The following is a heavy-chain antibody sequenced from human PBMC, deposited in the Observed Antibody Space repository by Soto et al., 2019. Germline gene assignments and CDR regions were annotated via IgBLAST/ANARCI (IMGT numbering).Heavy chain of an antibody. CDR3: ARVIGSYGMDV. Sequence: QVQLVESGGGVVQPGKSLRLSCAASGFTFSSHGMHWVRQAPGKGLEWVAVIWYGGSNQYYADSVKGRFTISRDNSKNTLSLQMNSLRAEDTAVYYCARVIGSYGMDVWGQGTTVTVSS. J-gene: IGHJ6*02. V-gene: IGHV3-33*01. CDR1: GFTFSSHG. CDR2: IWYGGSNQ. D-gene: IGHD2-21*01.